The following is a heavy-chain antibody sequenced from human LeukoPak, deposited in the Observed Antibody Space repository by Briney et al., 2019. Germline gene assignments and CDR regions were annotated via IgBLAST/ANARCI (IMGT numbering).Heavy chain of an antibody. CDR3: ARDYCGGDCSDAFDI. CDR2: INHSGST. CDR1: GGSFSGYY. D-gene: IGHD2-21*02. Sequence: SETLSLTCAVYGGSFSGYYWSWIRQPPGKGLEWIGEINHSGSTNYNPSLKSRVTISVDTSKNQFSLKLSSVTAADTAVYYCARDYCGGDCSDAFDIWGQGTKVTVSS. V-gene: IGHV4-34*01. J-gene: IGHJ3*02.